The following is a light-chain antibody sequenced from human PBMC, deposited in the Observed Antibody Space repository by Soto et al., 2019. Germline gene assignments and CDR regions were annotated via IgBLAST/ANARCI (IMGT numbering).Light chain of an antibody. CDR3: QQYGSSPHT. J-gene: IGKJ1*01. CDR2: GAS. Sequence: EIVLTQSPGTLSLSPGERATLSCRASQSVSSNYFAWYQRKPGQAPRLLIYGASSRATGIPDRFSGSGSGTDFTLTISRLEPEDFAVYYCQQYGSSPHTFGQGTKVEIK. V-gene: IGKV3-20*01. CDR1: QSVSSNY.